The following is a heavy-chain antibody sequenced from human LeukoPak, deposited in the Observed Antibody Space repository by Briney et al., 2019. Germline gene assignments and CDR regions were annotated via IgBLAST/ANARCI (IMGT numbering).Heavy chain of an antibody. V-gene: IGHV3-53*01. Sequence: GGSLRLSCAASGFTVSSNYMSWVRQAPGKGLEWVSVIYSGGSTYYADSVKGRFTISRDNSKNTLYLQMNSLRAEDTAVYYCASGYSSSWYYFDYWGQGTLVTVSS. J-gene: IGHJ4*02. CDR1: GFTVSSNY. D-gene: IGHD6-13*01. CDR3: ASGYSSSWYYFDY. CDR2: IYSGGST.